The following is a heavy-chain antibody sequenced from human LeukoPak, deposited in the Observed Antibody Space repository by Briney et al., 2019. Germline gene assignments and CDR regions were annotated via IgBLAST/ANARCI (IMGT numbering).Heavy chain of an antibody. CDR2: IKRKTDGGTT. V-gene: IGHV3-15*01. CDR3: TKPKVGYGDYDY. D-gene: IGHD4-17*01. Sequence: SGGSLRLSCAASVFTFSRYWMSWVRQAPGKGLEWVGRIKRKTDGGTTDYAAPVKGRFTISRDDSKNTLYLQMNSLKTEDTAVYYCTKPKVGYGDYDYWGQGTLVTVSS. J-gene: IGHJ4*02. CDR1: VFTFSRYW.